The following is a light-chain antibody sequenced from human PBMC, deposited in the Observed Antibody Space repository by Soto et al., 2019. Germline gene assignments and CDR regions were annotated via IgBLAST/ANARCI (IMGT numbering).Light chain of an antibody. J-gene: IGLJ1*01. CDR1: SSDFGDYNY. V-gene: IGLV2-14*01. CDR2: EVS. CDR3: TSYTSSNTYV. Sequence: QSALTQPASVSGSPGQSITISCTGTSSDFGDYNYVSWFQHHPGKAPKLMIYEVSNRPSGVSNRFSGSKSGNTASLTISGLQAEDEADYYCTSYTSSNTYVFGTGTKVTVL.